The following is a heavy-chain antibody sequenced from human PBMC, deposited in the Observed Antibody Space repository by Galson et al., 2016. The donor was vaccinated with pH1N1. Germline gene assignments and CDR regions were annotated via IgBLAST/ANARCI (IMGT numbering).Heavy chain of an antibody. CDR3: ARPRRAIFGVVISGDAFDI. CDR1: GFTFSNFY. Sequence: SLRLSCAASGFTFSNFYMTWVRQAPGKGLEWVANINKDGGDTYYVDSVKGRFTISRDNAKNSLYLQLNSLRAEDTAVYYCARPRRAIFGVVISGDAFDIWGQVTMVTVSS. CDR2: INKDGGDT. D-gene: IGHD3-3*01. J-gene: IGHJ3*02. V-gene: IGHV3-7*02.